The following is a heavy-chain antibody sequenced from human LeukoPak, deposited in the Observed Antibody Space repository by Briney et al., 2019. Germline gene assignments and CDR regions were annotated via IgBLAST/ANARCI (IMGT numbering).Heavy chain of an antibody. CDR1: GFTFSSYA. V-gene: IGHV3-30-3*01. CDR3: ASLDPPDSIPGFQH. CDR2: ISYDGSNK. Sequence: GRSLRLSCAASGFTFSSYAMHWVRQAPGKGLEWVAVISYDGSNKYYADSVKGRFTISRDNSKNTLYLQMNSLRAEDTAVYYCASLDPPDSIPGFQHWGQGTLVTVSS. D-gene: IGHD3-22*01. J-gene: IGHJ1*01.